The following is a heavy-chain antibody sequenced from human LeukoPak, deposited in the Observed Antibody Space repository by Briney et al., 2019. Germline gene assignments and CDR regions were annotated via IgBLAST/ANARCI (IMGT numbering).Heavy chain of an antibody. Sequence: SETLSLTCTVSGGSISSYYWSWIRQPPGKGLEWIGYIYYSGNTNCNPSLKSRVTMSVDTSKNQFSLKLSSVTAADTAVYYCARDIVGVTRAFGYWGQGTLATVSS. CDR2: IYYSGNT. CDR3: ARDIVGVTRAFGY. J-gene: IGHJ4*02. V-gene: IGHV4-59*01. CDR1: GGSISSYY. D-gene: IGHD1-26*01.